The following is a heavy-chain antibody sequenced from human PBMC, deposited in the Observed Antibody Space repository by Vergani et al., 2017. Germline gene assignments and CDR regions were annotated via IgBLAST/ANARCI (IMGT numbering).Heavy chain of an antibody. CDR1: GFTFSSYA. V-gene: IGHV3-66*02. Sequence: EEHLVESGGGLVKPGGSLRLSCAASGFTFSSYAMSWVRQVPGKGLEWVSHIYSGDETYYADSVKGRVTISRDTSKNTLHLQINNLRVEDTAVYYCARGNYYGSGTYVDPWGQGTLVTVSS. CDR2: IYSGDET. J-gene: IGHJ5*02. CDR3: ARGNYYGSGTYVDP. D-gene: IGHD3-10*01.